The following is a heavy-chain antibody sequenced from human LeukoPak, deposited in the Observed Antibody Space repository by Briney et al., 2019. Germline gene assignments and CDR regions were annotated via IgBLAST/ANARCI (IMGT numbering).Heavy chain of an antibody. D-gene: IGHD3-3*01. CDR2: IIPIFGTA. V-gene: IGHV1-69*13. CDR1: GGTFSSYA. Sequence: SVKVSCKASGGTFSSYAISWVRQAPGQGLEWMGGIIPIFGTANYAQKFQGRVTITADESTSTAYMELSSLRSEDTAVYYCASNSITIFGVVTYYYGMDVWGQGTTVTVFS. J-gene: IGHJ6*02. CDR3: ASNSITIFGVVTYYYGMDV.